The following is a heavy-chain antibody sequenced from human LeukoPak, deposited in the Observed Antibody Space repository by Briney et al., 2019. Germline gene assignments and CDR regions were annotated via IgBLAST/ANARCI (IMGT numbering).Heavy chain of an antibody. CDR3: AKGSSSWYSFDN. D-gene: IGHD6-13*01. CDR2: ISGSGDTT. CDR1: GFTFSSYA. J-gene: IGHJ4*02. Sequence: GGSLRLSCAASGFTFSSYALSWVRQAPGEGLEWVSAISGSGDTTYYADSVKGRFTISRDNSKNTLFLQMNTLRAEDTAVYYCAKGSSSWYSFDNWGQGTLVTVSS. V-gene: IGHV3-23*01.